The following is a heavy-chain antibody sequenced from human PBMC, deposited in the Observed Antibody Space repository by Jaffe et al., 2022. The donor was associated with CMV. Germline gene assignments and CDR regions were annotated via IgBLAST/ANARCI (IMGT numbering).Heavy chain of an antibody. V-gene: IGHV3-13*01. J-gene: IGHJ4*02. CDR1: GFTFSSYD. CDR2: IGTAGDT. Sequence: EVQLVESGGGLVQPGGSLRLSCAASGFTFSSYDMHWVRQATGKGLEWVSAIGTAGDTYYPGSVKGRFTISRENAKNSLYLQMNSLRAGDTAVYYCARGGVLSDGAFDYWGQGTLVTVSS. D-gene: IGHD1-26*01. CDR3: ARGGVLSDGAFDY.